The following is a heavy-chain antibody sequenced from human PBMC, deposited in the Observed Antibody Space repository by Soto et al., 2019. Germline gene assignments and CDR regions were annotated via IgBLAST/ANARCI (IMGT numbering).Heavy chain of an antibody. J-gene: IGHJ4*02. CDR1: GGSVSSGGYY. V-gene: IGHV4-61*08. CDR3: ARDGVFTMVRGAYDY. Sequence: QVQLQESGPGLVKPSETLSLTCTVSGGSVSSGGYYWSWIRQPPGEGLEWIGYIFYTGSTNYNPSLKSRVTVSLDTSKNQFSLRLSSMTAADTAVYYCARDGVFTMVRGAYDYWGQGTLVTVSS. D-gene: IGHD3-10*01. CDR2: IFYTGST.